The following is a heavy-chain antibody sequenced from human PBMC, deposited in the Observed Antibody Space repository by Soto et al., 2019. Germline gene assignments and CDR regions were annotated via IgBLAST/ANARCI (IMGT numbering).Heavy chain of an antibody. CDR3: ARQTYYYYYYMDV. J-gene: IGHJ6*03. CDR1: GCSISSYY. Sequence: PSETLSLTCTVSGCSISSYYWSWIRQPPGRGLEWIGYIYYSGSTNYNPSLKSRVTISVDTSKNQFSLKLSSVTAADTAVYYCARQTYYYYYYMDVWGKGTTVTVSS. V-gene: IGHV4-59*01. CDR2: IYYSGST.